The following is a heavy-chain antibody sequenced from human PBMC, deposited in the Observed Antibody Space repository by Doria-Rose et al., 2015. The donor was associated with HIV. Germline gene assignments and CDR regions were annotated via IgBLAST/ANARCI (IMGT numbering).Heavy chain of an antibody. D-gene: IGHD6-13*01. J-gene: IGHJ4*02. CDR3: ARIKSSRWYHKYYFDF. Sequence: QVTLKESGPVLVKPTETLTLTCTVSGVSLSSPGMGVSWIRQPPGKALEWLAYIFSDDERSYKTSLKSRLTISRGTSKSQVVLTVTDMDPVDTATYYCARIKSSRWYHKYYFDFWGQGTLVIVSA. CDR2: IFSDDER. V-gene: IGHV2-26*01. CDR1: GVSLSSPGMG.